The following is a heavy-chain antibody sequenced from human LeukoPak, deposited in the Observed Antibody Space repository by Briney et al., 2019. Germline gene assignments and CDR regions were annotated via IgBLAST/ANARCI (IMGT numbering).Heavy chain of an antibody. J-gene: IGHJ4*02. CDR2: IIPILGIA. CDR1: GGTFSSYA. D-gene: IGHD1-26*01. V-gene: IGHV1-69*04. CDR3: ARSYGGATFDY. Sequence: SVKVSCKASGGTFSSYAISWVRQAPGQGLEWTGRIIPILGIANYAQKFQGRVTITADKSTSTAYMELSSLRSEDTAVYYCARSYGGATFDYWGQGTLVTVSS.